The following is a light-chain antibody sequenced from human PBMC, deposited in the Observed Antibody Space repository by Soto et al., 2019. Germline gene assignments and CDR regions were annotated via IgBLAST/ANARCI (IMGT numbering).Light chain of an antibody. Sequence: QSALTQPASVSGSPGQSITISCTGTSSDVGGYNYVSRYQQHPGKAPKLMIYDVSNRPSGVSNRFSGSKSGNTASLTISGLQAEDEADYYCSSYTSSSRVFGTGTKLTVL. CDR1: SSDVGGYNY. CDR3: SSYTSSSRV. CDR2: DVS. V-gene: IGLV2-14*01. J-gene: IGLJ1*01.